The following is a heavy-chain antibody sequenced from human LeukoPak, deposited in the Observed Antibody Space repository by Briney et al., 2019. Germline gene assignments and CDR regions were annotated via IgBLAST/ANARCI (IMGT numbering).Heavy chain of an antibody. CDR2: INPSGGST. J-gene: IGHJ4*02. CDR1: GYTFTSYY. CDR3: ARGGLDELVMYMFDY. V-gene: IGHV1-46*01. Sequence: GASVKVSCKASGYTFTSYYMHWVRQAPGQGLEWMGIINPSGGSTSYAQKFQGRVTMTRDTSTSTVYMELSSLRSEDTAVYYCARGGLDELVMYMFDYWGQGTLVTVSS. D-gene: IGHD6-13*01.